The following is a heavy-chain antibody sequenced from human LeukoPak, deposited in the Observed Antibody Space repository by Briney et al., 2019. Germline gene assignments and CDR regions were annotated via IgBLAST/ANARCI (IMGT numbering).Heavy chain of an antibody. CDR3: ARDSDGRLDY. J-gene: IGHJ4*02. CDR2: INSGGGT. CDR1: GFTVSSNS. D-gene: IGHD1-26*01. V-gene: IGHV3-53*01. Sequence: GGSLRLSCAASGFTVSSNSMSWVRQAPGKGLEWVSVINSGGGTYYTDSVKGRFTISRDNSKNTLYLQMNSLRAEDTAVYFCARDSDGRLDYWGQGTLVTVSS.